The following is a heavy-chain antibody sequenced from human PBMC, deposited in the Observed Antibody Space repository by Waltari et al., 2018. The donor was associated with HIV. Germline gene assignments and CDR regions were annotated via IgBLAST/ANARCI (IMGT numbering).Heavy chain of an antibody. CDR3: ARDPRSSGYYGMDV. V-gene: IGHV3-53*01. J-gene: IGHJ6*02. CDR1: GFTISDNY. D-gene: IGHD1-26*01. CDR2: IYSGGST. Sequence: EVQLVESGGGLIEPGGSLRLSCAASGFTISDNYRSWVRQAPGKGLEWVSVIYSGGSTYYADSVKGRFTSSRDNSKNTLSLHMNSLRAEDTAVYYCARDPRSSGYYGMDVWGQGATVTVSS.